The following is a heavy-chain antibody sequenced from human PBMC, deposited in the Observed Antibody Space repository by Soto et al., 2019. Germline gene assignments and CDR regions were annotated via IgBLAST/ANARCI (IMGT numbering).Heavy chain of an antibody. Sequence: KSSETLSLTCTVSGVSISDYYWSWIRQPPGKGLEWIGYIYYGGNTNYNPSLKSRVTISVDTSKNQFSLKLNSVTAADTAVYFCARDRAYYDSNGLYFDYWGQGTLVTVSS. CDR2: IYYGGNT. J-gene: IGHJ4*02. CDR1: GVSISDYY. D-gene: IGHD3-22*01. CDR3: ARDRAYYDSNGLYFDY. V-gene: IGHV4-59*13.